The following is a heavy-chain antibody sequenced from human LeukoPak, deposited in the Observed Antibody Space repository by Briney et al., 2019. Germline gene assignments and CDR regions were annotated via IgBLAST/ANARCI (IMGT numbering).Heavy chain of an antibody. Sequence: PGGSLRLSCGASGLTVSSYGMSWVRQAPGKGLEWVSTIIGSAVNTYYADSVKGRFTIPRDDSKNTVYLQMNSLRAEDTAVYSCAKYTSGTSYRGLDQWGQGTLVTVSS. CDR2: IIGSAVNT. CDR3: AKYTSGTSYRGLDQ. CDR1: GLTVSSYG. J-gene: IGHJ4*02. D-gene: IGHD3-10*01. V-gene: IGHV3-23*01.